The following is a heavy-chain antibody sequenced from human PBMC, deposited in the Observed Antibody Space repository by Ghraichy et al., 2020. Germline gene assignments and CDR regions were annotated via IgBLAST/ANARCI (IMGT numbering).Heavy chain of an antibody. CDR3: ARGYRGYCSGGSCRSYYFDY. J-gene: IGHJ4*02. V-gene: IGHV4-34*01. CDR1: GGSFSGYY. D-gene: IGHD2-15*01. Sequence: SQTLSLTCAVYGGSFSGYYWSWIRQPPGKGLEWIGEINHSGSTNYNPSLKSRVTTSVDTSKNQFSLKLSSVTAADTAVYYCARGYRGYCSGGSCRSYYFDYWGQGTLVTVSS. CDR2: INHSGST.